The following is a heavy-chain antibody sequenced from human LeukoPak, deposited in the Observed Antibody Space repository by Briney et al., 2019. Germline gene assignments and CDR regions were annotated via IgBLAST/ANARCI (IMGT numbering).Heavy chain of an antibody. J-gene: IGHJ4*02. CDR1: GYSISSGYY. CDR2: IYHSGNT. Sequence: SETLSLTCTVSGYSISSGYYWGWIRQPPGKGLEWIGSIYHSGNTYYNPSLKSRVTISVDTSKNQFSLKLSSVTAADTAVYYCASPPYGSGSYGYWGQGTLVTVSS. V-gene: IGHV4-38-2*02. CDR3: ASPPYGSGSYGY. D-gene: IGHD3-10*01.